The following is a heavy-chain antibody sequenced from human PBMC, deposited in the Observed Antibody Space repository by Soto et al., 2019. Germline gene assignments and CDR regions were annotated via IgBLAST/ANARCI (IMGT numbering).Heavy chain of an antibody. CDR3: ARVKASTYYDFWSGYYRFYYYYYGMDV. CDR2: IWYDGSNK. Sequence: QVQLVESGGGVVQPGRSLRLSCAASGFTFSSYGMHWVRQAPGKGLEWVAVIWYDGSNKYYADSVKGRFTISRDNSKNTLYLQMNSLRAEDMAVYYCARVKASTYYDFWSGYYRFYYYYYGMDVWGQGTTVTVSS. CDR1: GFTFSSYG. J-gene: IGHJ6*02. D-gene: IGHD3-3*01. V-gene: IGHV3-33*01.